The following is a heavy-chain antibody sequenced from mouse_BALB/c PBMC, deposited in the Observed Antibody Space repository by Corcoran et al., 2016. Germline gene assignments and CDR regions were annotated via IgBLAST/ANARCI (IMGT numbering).Heavy chain of an antibody. D-gene: IGHD2-14*01. Sequence: QVQLQQSGAELMKPGASVKISCKATGYTFSSYWIEWVKQRPGHGLEWIGEILPGGGSTNYNEKFKGKATFTADTSSNTAYMQLSSLTSEDSAVYYCARYYRYDFDYWGQGTTLTVSS. CDR1: GYTFSSYW. CDR3: ARYYRYDFDY. CDR2: ILPGGGST. V-gene: IGHV1-9*01. J-gene: IGHJ2*01.